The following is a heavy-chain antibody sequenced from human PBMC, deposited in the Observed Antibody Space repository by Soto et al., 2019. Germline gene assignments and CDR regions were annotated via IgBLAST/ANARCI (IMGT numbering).Heavy chain of an antibody. CDR2: ISYDGGNK. Sequence: QVQLVESGGVVVQPGRSLRLSCAASGFTFSNYAMHWVRQAPGKGLEWVAVISYDGGNKYYPDSVKGRFTISRDNSKNTLFLQMNSLRAEDTAVYFCARDGSSSSLDYWGQGTLVTVSS. D-gene: IGHD6-6*01. CDR3: ARDGSSSSLDY. V-gene: IGHV3-30-3*01. CDR1: GFTFSNYA. J-gene: IGHJ4*02.